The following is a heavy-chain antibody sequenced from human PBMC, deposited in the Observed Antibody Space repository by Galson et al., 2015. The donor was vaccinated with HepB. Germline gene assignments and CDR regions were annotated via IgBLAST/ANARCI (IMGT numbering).Heavy chain of an antibody. CDR2: IYSGGST. D-gene: IGHD4-23*01. J-gene: IGHJ2*01. V-gene: IGHV3-66*01. CDR3: ARDRTPNLGYFDL. CDR1: GFTVSSNY. Sequence: SLRLSCAASGFTVSSNYMSWVRQAPGKGLEWVSVIYSGGSTYYADSVKGRFTISRDNSKNALYLQMNSLRAEDTAVYYRARDRTPNLGYFDLWGRGTLVTVSS.